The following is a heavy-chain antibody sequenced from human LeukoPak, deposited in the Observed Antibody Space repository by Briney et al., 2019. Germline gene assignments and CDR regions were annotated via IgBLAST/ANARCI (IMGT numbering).Heavy chain of an antibody. Sequence: PGGSLRLSCAASGFTFSSYAMSWVRQAPGKGLEWVSAISGSGGSTYYADSVKGRFTISRDNSKNTLYLQMNSLRAEDTAVYYCAKGGFTTRYYYGSGSYYPFDYWGQGTLVTVSS. D-gene: IGHD3-10*01. CDR3: AKGGFTTRYYYGSGSYYPFDY. CDR2: ISGSGGST. CDR1: GFTFSSYA. J-gene: IGHJ4*02. V-gene: IGHV3-23*01.